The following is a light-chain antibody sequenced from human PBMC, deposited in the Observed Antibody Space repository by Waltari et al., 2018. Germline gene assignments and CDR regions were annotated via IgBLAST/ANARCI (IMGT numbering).Light chain of an antibody. CDR3: SSYSTNSAHV. J-gene: IGLJ1*01. Sequence: QSALTQPASVSGSPGQSITISSPGTSSDIGGYNYVSWSQQHPGNAPKLLIYDVSKRAARVSKGFSGRKSGNTASLRISGLQADDEAEYYCSSYSTNSAHVFGTGTKVTFL. V-gene: IGLV2-14*03. CDR1: SSDIGGYNY. CDR2: DVS.